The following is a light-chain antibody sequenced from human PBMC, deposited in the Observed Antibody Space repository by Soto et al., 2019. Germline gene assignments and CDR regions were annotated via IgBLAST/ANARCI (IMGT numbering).Light chain of an antibody. CDR3: ASWDDNLSGVV. Sequence: QSVLTQPPSASGTPGQRVIISCSGSSSNIGSNYVYWYQQLPRTAPKLLIYRNNQRPSGVPDRFSGSKSGTSASLAISGLRSEDEADYYCASWDDNLSGVVFGGGTQLTVL. CDR1: SSNIGSNY. CDR2: RNN. V-gene: IGLV1-47*01. J-gene: IGLJ7*01.